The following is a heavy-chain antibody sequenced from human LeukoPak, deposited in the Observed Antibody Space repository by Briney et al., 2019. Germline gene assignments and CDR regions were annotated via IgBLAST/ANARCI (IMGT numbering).Heavy chain of an antibody. J-gene: IGHJ6*03. CDR3: ARDEASYCSSTSCYLAVMDV. CDR1: GYTFTGYY. Sequence: ASVKVSCKASGYTFTGYYMHWVRQAPGQGLEWMGWISAYNGNTNYAQKLQGRVTMTTDTSTSTAYMELRSLRSDDTAVYYCARDEASYCSSTSCYLAVMDVWGKGTTVTVSS. V-gene: IGHV1-18*04. CDR2: ISAYNGNT. D-gene: IGHD2-2*01.